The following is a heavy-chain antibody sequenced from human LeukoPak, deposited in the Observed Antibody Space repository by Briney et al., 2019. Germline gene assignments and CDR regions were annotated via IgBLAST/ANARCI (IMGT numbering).Heavy chain of an antibody. CDR2: ISPDSNYK. CDR1: GFTFSTYS. D-gene: IGHD5-12*01. CDR3: VRGGYRGFGYEY. V-gene: IGHV3-21*01. Sequence: GGSLRLSCAASGFTFSTYSMNWLRRAPGKGLEWVSSISPDSNYKYYVDSVKGRFTISRDNAKSSLYLQMNSLRAEDTAVYYCVRGGYRGFGYEYWGQGTLVTVSS. J-gene: IGHJ4*02.